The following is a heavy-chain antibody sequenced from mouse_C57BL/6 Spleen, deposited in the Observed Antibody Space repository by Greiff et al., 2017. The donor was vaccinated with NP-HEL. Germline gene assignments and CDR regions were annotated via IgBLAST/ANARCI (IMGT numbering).Heavy chain of an antibody. J-gene: IGHJ3*01. V-gene: IGHV5-4*01. D-gene: IGHD2-3*01. Sequence: EVQRVESGGGLVKPGGSLKLSCAASGFTFSSYAMSWVRQTPEKRLEWVATISDGGSYTYYPDNVKGRFTISRDNAKNNLYLQMSHLKSEDTAMYYCARADDGYYRFAYWGQGTLVTVSA. CDR1: GFTFSSYA. CDR3: ARADDGYYRFAY. CDR2: ISDGGSYT.